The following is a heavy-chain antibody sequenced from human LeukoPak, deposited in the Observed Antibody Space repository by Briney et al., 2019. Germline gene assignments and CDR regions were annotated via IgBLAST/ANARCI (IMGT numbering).Heavy chain of an antibody. CDR3: ARDGLQAYYDSSGFFDY. CDR2: ISSSSSSI. D-gene: IGHD3-22*01. V-gene: IGHV3-21*01. J-gene: IGHJ4*02. CDR1: GFTFSIYS. Sequence: PGGSLRLSCTASGFTFSIYSMNWVRQAPGKGLEWVSSISSSSSSIYYADSVKGQFTISRDNAKNSLYLQMNNLRVEDTAVYYCARDGLQAYYDSSGFFDYWGQGTLVTVSS.